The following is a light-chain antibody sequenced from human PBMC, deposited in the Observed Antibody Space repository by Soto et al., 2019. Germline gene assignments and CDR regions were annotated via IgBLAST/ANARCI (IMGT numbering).Light chain of an antibody. J-gene: IGKJ1*01. CDR3: QQYNKWRT. V-gene: IGKV3-15*01. Sequence: EIVMTQSPGTLSVSPGERATLSCRASQSVSSTYLAWYQQRPGQAPRLLIYGTSTRATGIPARFSGSGSGTEFTLTIDSLQSEDFAVYYCQQYNKWRTFGQGTKVDIK. CDR2: GTS. CDR1: QSVSSTY.